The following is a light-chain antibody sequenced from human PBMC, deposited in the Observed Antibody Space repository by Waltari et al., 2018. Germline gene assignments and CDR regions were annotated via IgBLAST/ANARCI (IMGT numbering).Light chain of an antibody. V-gene: IGKV2-28*01. CDR1: QSLLHSNGNNY. CDR2: LGS. CDR3: QQSYSASWT. J-gene: IGKJ1*01. Sequence: DIVMSQSPLSLSVIPGEPASISCRSSQSLLHSNGNNYLDWYLQKSGQSPQLLIYLGSNRASGVPDRFSGSGSGTDFTLTISSLQPADIATYYCQQSYSASWTFGQGTKVEIK.